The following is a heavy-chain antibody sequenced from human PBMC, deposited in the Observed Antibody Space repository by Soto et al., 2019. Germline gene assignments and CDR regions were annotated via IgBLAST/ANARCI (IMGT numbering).Heavy chain of an antibody. CDR3: ARVPQGDKYGYWFFDL. J-gene: IGHJ2*01. CDR2: IFPNDEK. Sequence: KESGPVLVKPTETLTLTCTVSGFSLSNTRLSVHWLRQPPGKALEWLGYIFPNDEKSYSTSLNSRLTISKDTSKSQVVLTMTTMDPMDTGTYYCARVPQGDKYGYWFFDLWGRGTLVTVSS. V-gene: IGHV2-26*01. D-gene: IGHD5-18*01. CDR1: GFSLSNTRLS.